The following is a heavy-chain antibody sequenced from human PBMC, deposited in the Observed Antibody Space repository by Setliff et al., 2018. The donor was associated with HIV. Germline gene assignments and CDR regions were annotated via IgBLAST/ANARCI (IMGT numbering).Heavy chain of an antibody. D-gene: IGHD2-8*02. CDR2: IYHRGGT. V-gene: IGHV4-38-2*02. CDR1: SSSISSNSY. CDR3: ARDTGVNVAPDGRGYHTFDF. Sequence: SETLSLTCSVYSSSISSNSYWWAWIRQPPGKGLEYIGTIYHRGGTFSNPSLKSRVVMSVDTSKNQFSLKLTSVTAADTATYYCARDTGVNVAPDGRGYHTFDFWGRGTMVTVSS. J-gene: IGHJ3*01.